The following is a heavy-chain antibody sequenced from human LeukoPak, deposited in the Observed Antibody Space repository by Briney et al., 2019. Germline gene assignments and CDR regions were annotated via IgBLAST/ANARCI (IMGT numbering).Heavy chain of an antibody. CDR1: GFTFSSYW. J-gene: IGHJ4*02. CDR2: ISSSSSR. D-gene: IGHD3-3*01. Sequence: GGSLRLSCAASGFTFSSYWMHWVRQAPGKGLEWVSYISSSSSRSYADSVKGRFTISRDNDKNSMHLQMNSLRAEDTAVYYCVREEWPPSFDFWGLGTLVTVSS. CDR3: VREEWPPSFDF. V-gene: IGHV3-21*05.